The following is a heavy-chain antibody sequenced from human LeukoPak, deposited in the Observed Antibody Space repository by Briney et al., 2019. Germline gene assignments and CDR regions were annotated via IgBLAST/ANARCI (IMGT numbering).Heavy chain of an antibody. V-gene: IGHV4-4*07. D-gene: IGHD2-15*01. CDR2: IYISGNT. CDR1: GGSITNYY. CDR3: ARDHCSGGSCYFPLDY. J-gene: IGHJ4*02. Sequence: PSETLSLTCTVSGGSITNYYWSWIRQPAGKGLEWIGRIYISGNTKYNASLKSGGTMSVDTSKKQSSLKLSSVTAADTAVYYCARDHCSGGSCYFPLDYWGQGTLVTVSS.